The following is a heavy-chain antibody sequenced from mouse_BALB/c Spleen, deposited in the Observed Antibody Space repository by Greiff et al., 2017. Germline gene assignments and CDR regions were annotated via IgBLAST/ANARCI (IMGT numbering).Heavy chain of an antibody. Sequence: DVQLQESGTVLARPGASVKMSCKASGYTFTSYWMHWVKQRPGQGLEWIGAIYPGNSDTSYNQKFKGKAKLTAVTSTSTAYMELSSLTNEDSAVYYCKGTALAYWGEGTLVTVSA. V-gene: IGHV1-5*01. J-gene: IGHJ3*01. D-gene: IGHD3-3*01. CDR1: GYTFTSYW. CDR2: IYPGNSDT. CDR3: KGTALAY.